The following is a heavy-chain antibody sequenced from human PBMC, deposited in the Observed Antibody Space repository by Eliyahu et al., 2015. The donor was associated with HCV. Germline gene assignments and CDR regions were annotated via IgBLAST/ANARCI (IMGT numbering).Heavy chain of an antibody. J-gene: IGHJ5*02. CDR1: GAASGFVFSHAW. Sequence: EVQLVESGGGLVKPGGSLRLSCAASGAASGFVFSHAWLXWVRQAPGKGXQWVGRIKGTXDGGAIEYAAPHRGRFTISRDDSKNTLYLEMNNLKTEDTAVYYCTTERHTWGQGTLVTVSS. CDR2: IKGTXDGGAI. V-gene: IGHV3-15*01. CDR3: TTERHT.